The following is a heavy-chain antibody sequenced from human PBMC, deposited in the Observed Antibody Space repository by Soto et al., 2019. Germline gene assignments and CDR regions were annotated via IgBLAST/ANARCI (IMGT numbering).Heavy chain of an antibody. CDR2: IYYSGST. CDR1: GGSISSYY. D-gene: IGHD3-10*01. CDR3: ARDAYYYGSGSYYGYYGMDV. J-gene: IGHJ6*02. V-gene: IGHV4-59*01. Sequence: SETLSLTCTVSGGSISSYYWSWIRQPPGKGLEWIGYIYYSGSTNYNPSLKSRVTISVDTSKNQFSLKLGSVTAADTAVYYCARDAYYYGSGSYYGYYGMDVWGQGTTVTVSS.